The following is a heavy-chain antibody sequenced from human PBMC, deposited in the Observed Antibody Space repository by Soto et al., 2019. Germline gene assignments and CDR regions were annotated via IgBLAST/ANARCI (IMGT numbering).Heavy chain of an antibody. Sequence: ASVKVSCKASGYTFINYDMNWVRQATGQGLEWVGWMNPESGNTGYAQNFQGRVTMTGNTSMSSVYIELSSLTSEDTAVYYCARRRGSNGWFDLWGQGTLVTVSS. V-gene: IGHV1-8*01. CDR1: GYTFINYD. J-gene: IGHJ5*02. CDR2: MNPESGNT. CDR3: ARRRGSNGWFDL. D-gene: IGHD2-8*01.